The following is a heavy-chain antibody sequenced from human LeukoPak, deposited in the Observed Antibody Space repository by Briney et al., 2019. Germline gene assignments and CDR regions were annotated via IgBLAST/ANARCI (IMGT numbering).Heavy chain of an antibody. Sequence: SETLSLPCAVYGGSFSGYYWSWIRQPPGKGLEWIGEINHSGSPNYNPPLKSRVTISVDTSKNQFSLKLSSVTAADTAVYYCARGGGSVDYWGQGTLVTVSS. CDR3: ARGGGSVDY. CDR2: INHSGSP. V-gene: IGHV4-34*01. CDR1: GGSFSGYY. D-gene: IGHD1-26*01. J-gene: IGHJ4*02.